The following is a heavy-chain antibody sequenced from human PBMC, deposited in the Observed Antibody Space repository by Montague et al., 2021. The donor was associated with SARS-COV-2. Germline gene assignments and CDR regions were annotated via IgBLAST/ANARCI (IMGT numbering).Heavy chain of an antibody. D-gene: IGHD6-19*01. CDR1: GDPISGFF. CDR3: ARDIAVAGLFDY. V-gene: IGHV4-4*07. CDR2: ISISGST. Sequence: SETLSLTCSLSGDPISGFFWNWIRQPAGKGLEWIGRISISGSTNXNPSRKSRVTISVDTSKNQFSLKLSSVTAADTAVYYCARDIAVAGLFDYWGQGALVTVSS. J-gene: IGHJ4*02.